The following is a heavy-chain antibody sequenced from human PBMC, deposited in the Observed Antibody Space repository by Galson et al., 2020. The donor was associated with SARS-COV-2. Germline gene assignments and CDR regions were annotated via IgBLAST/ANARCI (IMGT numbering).Heavy chain of an antibody. D-gene: IGHD2-21*02. CDR3: AKESGRDCGGDCYIDHVDY. CDR2: ISGSGGST. J-gene: IGHJ4*02. CDR1: GFTFSSYA. V-gene: IGHV3-23*01. Sequence: GASLKISCAASGFTFSSYAMSWVRQAPGKGLEWVSAISGSGGSTYYADSVKGRFTISRDNSKNTLYLQMNSLRAEDTAVYYCAKESGRDCGGDCYIDHVDYWGQGTLVTVSS.